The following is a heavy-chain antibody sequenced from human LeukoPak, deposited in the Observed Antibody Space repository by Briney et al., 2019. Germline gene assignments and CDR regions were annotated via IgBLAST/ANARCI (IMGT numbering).Heavy chain of an antibody. J-gene: IGHJ3*02. Sequence: ASVKVSCKASGYTFTNYYMHWVRQAPGKGLEWMGGFDPEDGETIYAQKFQGRVTMTEDTSTDTAYMELSSLRSEDTAVYYCATIQSSRDAFDIWGQGTMVTVSS. CDR1: GYTFTNYY. CDR2: FDPEDGET. D-gene: IGHD6-6*01. V-gene: IGHV1-24*01. CDR3: ATIQSSRDAFDI.